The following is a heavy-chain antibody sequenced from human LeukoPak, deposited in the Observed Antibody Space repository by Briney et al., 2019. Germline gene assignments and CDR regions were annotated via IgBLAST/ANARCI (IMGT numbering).Heavy chain of an antibody. J-gene: IGHJ4*02. Sequence: SETLSLTCTVSGGSISSGGYYWSWLRQHPGKGLEWIGYIYYSGSTYYNPSLKSRVTISVDTSKNQFSLKLSSVTAADTAVYYCASFRSGYPVGYFDYWGQGTLVTVSS. CDR3: ASFRSGYPVGYFDY. V-gene: IGHV4-31*03. CDR1: GGSISSGGYY. CDR2: IYYSGST. D-gene: IGHD3-9*01.